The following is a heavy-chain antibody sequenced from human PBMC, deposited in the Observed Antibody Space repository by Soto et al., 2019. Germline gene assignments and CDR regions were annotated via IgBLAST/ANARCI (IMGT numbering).Heavy chain of an antibody. J-gene: IGHJ6*02. V-gene: IGHV1-2*02. CDR3: ARSFLDYDFWSGYYSPYYYYYGMDV. CDR1: GYTFTGYY. Sequence: ASVKVSCKASGYTFTGYYMHWVRQAPGQGLEWMGWINPNSGGTNYAQKFQGRVTMTRDTSIGTAYMELSRLRSDDTAVYYCARSFLDYDFWSGYYSPYYYYYGMDVWGQGTTVTVSS. D-gene: IGHD3-3*01. CDR2: INPNSGGT.